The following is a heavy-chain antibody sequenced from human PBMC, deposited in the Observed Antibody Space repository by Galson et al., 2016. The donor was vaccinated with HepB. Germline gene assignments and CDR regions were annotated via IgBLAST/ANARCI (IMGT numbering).Heavy chain of an antibody. V-gene: IGHV3-30*18. CDR1: GFSFRSYG. Sequence: SLRLSCAASGFSFRSYGMHWVRQAPGKGLEWVAVISYDGSNKFYSDSVKGRVTISRDNSKNTLSLQINSLRVEDTAVNFCAKALKDYYHGSGFFDYWGRGARFTVPS. J-gene: IGHJ4*02. CDR2: ISYDGSNK. D-gene: IGHD3-22*01. CDR3: AKALKDYYHGSGFFDY.